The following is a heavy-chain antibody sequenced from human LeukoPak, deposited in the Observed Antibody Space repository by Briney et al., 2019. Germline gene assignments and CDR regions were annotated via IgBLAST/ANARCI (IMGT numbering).Heavy chain of an antibody. CDR2: IRYDGSNK. CDR1: GFTFSSYG. D-gene: IGHD4-17*01. J-gene: IGHJ4*02. Sequence: GGSLRLSCAASGFTFSSYGMRWVRQAPGKGLEWVEFIRYDGSNKYYADSVKGRFTISRDNSKNTLYLQMNSLRAEDTAVYYCAKEGSGLRVGFDYWGQGTLVTVSS. CDR3: AKEGSGLRVGFDY. V-gene: IGHV3-30*02.